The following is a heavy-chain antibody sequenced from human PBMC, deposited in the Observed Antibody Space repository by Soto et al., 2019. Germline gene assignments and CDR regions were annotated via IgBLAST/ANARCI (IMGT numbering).Heavy chain of an antibody. D-gene: IGHD6-13*01. V-gene: IGHV1-3*01. Sequence: GGSVKVSCKASGYTFTSYGIHWVRQAPGQRLEWMGWINAANGDTKYSPKFQGRVTITRDTSASTAYMELSSLRSEDTAVYYCVRRHVSATGIDWFDPWGQGTLVTV. J-gene: IGHJ5*02. CDR3: VRRHVSATGIDWFDP. CDR2: INAANGDT. CDR1: GYTFTSYG.